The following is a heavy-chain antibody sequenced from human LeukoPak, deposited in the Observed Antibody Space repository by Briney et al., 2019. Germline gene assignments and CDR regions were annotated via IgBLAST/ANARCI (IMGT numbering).Heavy chain of an antibody. V-gene: IGHV4-34*01. CDR1: GGSFSGYY. CDR2: INHSGST. D-gene: IGHD6-19*01. CDR3: ARSGYSSGWYHDAFDI. J-gene: IGHJ3*02. Sequence: SETLSLTCAVYGGSFSGYYWSWIRQPPGKGLEWIGEINHSGSTNYNPSLKSRVTISVDTSKNQFSLKLSSVTAADTAVYYCARSGYSSGWYHDAFDIWGQGTMVTVSS.